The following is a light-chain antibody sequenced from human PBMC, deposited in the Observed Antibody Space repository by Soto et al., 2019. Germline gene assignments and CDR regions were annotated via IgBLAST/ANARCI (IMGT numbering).Light chain of an antibody. CDR1: SSNIGNNY. J-gene: IGLJ1*01. V-gene: IGLV1-51*02. CDR2: ENN. CDR3: GTWDSSLSAGEV. Sequence: QSVLTQPPSGSAAPGQKVTISCSGSSSNIGNNYVSWYQQLPGTAPKLLIYENNKRPSGIPDRFSGSKSGTSATLGITGLQTGDETDYYCGTWDSSLSAGEVFGTGTKVTVL.